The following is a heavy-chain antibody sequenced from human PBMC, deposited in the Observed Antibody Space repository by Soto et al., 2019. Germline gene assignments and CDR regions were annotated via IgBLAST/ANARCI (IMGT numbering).Heavy chain of an antibody. CDR1: GFTFSPYT. V-gene: IGHV3-30-3*01. CDR3: ARGGGFCGGDCYKGGIDY. D-gene: IGHD2-21*02. CDR2: ISYDGSTE. J-gene: IGHJ4*02. Sequence: QVQLVESGGGVVQPGRSLRLSCAASGFTFSPYTMHWVRQTPGKGLEWVAVISYDGSTEYNPDSVKGRFTISRDNPKNTVYLQMNSMRPEDKAIYYCARGGGFCGGDCYKGGIDYWGQGTLVTVVS.